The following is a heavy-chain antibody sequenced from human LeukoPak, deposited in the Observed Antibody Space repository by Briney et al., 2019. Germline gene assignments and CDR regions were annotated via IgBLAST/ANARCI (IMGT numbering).Heavy chain of an antibody. CDR2: IRYDGSNK. CDR1: GFTFSSYG. V-gene: IGHV3-30*02. J-gene: IGHJ6*03. D-gene: IGHD1-26*01. Sequence: GGSLRLSCAASGFTFSSYGMHWVRQAPGKGLEWVAFIRYDGSNKYYADSVKGRFTISRDNSKNTLYLHMNSLRAEDTAVYYCARDRGVGATDYYYYMDVWGKGTTVTVSS. CDR3: ARDRGVGATDYYYYMDV.